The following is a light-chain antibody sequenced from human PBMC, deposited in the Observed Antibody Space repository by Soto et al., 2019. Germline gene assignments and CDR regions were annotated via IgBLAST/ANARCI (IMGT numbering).Light chain of an antibody. CDR3: ISYAGNHNLV. CDR2: EVN. J-gene: IGLJ2*01. CDR1: SSDVGAYIY. V-gene: IGLV2-8*01. Sequence: QSVLTQPPSASGSPGQSVTISCTGTSSDVGAYIYVSWYQQHPGTAPKLIIYEVNKRPSGVPDRFSGSRSGNTASLTVSGLQPEYAADYYCISYAGNHNLVFGGGTKLTVL.